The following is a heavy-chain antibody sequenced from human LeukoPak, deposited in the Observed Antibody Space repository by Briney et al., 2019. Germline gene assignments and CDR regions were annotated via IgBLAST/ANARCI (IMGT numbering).Heavy chain of an antibody. CDR2: IKQDGSEK. CDR1: GFTFSDYW. CDR3: ARDLYYFDSSGYYASDL. V-gene: IGHV3-7*01. Sequence: GGSLRLSCAASGFTFSDYWMSWVRQAPGKGLEWVANIKQDGSEKHYVDSLRGQFTISRDNAKNSLDLQMNSLRAEDTAVYFCARDLYYFDSSGYYASDLWGQGTLVTVSS. D-gene: IGHD3-22*01. J-gene: IGHJ5*02.